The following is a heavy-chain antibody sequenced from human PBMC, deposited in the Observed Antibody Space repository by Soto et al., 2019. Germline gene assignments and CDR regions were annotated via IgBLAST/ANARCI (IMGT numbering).Heavy chain of an antibody. D-gene: IGHD6-13*01. Sequence: QVQLVEFGGGVVQPGRSLRLSCAASGFTFRNYDMHWVRQAPGKGLEWMGVISFDGIKKYYADSVKGRFTISRDSSKNKLYLQMNSLRPEDTAVYYCAKPIVAAGYYGMDVWGQGTTVTVPS. CDR1: GFTFRNYD. J-gene: IGHJ6*02. CDR2: ISFDGIKK. V-gene: IGHV3-30*18. CDR3: AKPIVAAGYYGMDV.